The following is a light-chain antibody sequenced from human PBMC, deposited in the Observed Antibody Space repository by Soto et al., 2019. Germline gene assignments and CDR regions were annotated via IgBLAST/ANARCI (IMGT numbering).Light chain of an antibody. CDR2: GVS. V-gene: IGKV3-15*01. Sequence: EIVMTQSPATLSVSPGERATLFCRASQSVSRNLPCHKQKPVQAPSLLIDGVSPRATGVPATFSGSGSGTESTLTISSLRSEDFAVYDCEQYYYWAAWKVGQGAKVEIK. CDR3: EQYYYWAAWK. J-gene: IGKJ1*01. CDR1: QSVSRN.